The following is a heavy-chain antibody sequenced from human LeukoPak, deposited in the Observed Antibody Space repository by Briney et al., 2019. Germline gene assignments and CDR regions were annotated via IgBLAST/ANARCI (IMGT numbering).Heavy chain of an antibody. D-gene: IGHD4-17*01. CDR2: INHSGST. CDR3: MGADYGGH. CDR1: GGSFSGYY. J-gene: IGHJ4*02. Sequence: SETLSLTCAVYGGSFSGYYWSWIRQPPGKGLEWIGEINHSGSTNYNPSLKSRVTISVDKSKNQFSLKLSSVTAADTAVYYCMGADYGGHWGQGTLVTVSS. V-gene: IGHV4-34*03.